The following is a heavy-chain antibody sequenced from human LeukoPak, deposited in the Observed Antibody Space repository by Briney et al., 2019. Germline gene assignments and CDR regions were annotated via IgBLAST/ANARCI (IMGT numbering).Heavy chain of an antibody. Sequence: SETLSLTCAVYGGSFSGYYWSWIRQPPGKGLEWIGEINHSGSTNYNPSLKSRVTISVDTSKNQFSLKLSSVTAADTAVYYRARVRELGIFDYWGQGTLVTVSS. CDR3: ARVRELGIFDY. CDR1: GGSFSGYY. V-gene: IGHV4-34*01. CDR2: INHSGST. D-gene: IGHD1-26*01. J-gene: IGHJ4*02.